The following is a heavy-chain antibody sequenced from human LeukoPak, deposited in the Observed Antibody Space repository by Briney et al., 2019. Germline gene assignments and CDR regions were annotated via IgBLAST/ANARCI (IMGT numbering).Heavy chain of an antibody. V-gene: IGHV3-66*01. D-gene: IGHD3-10*01. CDR3: ARNDYGSGSYITLFDY. J-gene: IGHJ4*02. Sequence: GGSLRLSCAASGFTVTSNYMSWVRQAPGKGLEWVSVIYSGGSAYYADSVKGRFTISRDNSKNTLYLQMNSLRAEDTAVYYCARNDYGSGSYITLFDYWGQGTLVTVSS. CDR1: GFTVTSNY. CDR2: IYSGGSA.